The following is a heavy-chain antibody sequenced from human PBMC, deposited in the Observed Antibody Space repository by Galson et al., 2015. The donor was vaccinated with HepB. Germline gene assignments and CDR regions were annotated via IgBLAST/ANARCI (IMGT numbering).Heavy chain of an antibody. CDR1: GFTFSDYY. CDR2: ISSSGSTR. V-gene: IGHV3-11*01. D-gene: IGHD5-18*01. J-gene: IGHJ4*02. Sequence: SLRLSCAASGFTFSDYYMSWIRQAPGKGLEWVSYISSSGSTRYNADSVTGRFTISRDNARKSLYLQMNSLRAEDTAVYSCARVRVYVDTTMDIDYWGQGTLVTVSS. CDR3: ARVRVYVDTTMDIDY.